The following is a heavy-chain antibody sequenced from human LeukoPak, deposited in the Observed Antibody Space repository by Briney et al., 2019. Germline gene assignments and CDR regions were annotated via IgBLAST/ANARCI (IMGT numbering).Heavy chain of an antibody. D-gene: IGHD3-3*01. CDR1: GFTFSSYW. Sequence: PGGSLRLSCAASGFTFSSYWMSWVRQAPGKGLEWVANIKQDGSEKYYVDSVKGRFTISRDNAKNSLYLQMNSLRAEDTAVYYCARGGFGVVILPFDYWGQGTLVTVSS. CDR2: IKQDGSEK. J-gene: IGHJ4*02. CDR3: ARGGFGVVILPFDY. V-gene: IGHV3-7*01.